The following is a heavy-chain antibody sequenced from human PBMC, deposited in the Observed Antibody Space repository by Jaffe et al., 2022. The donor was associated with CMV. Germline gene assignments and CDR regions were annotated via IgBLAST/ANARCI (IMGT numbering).Heavy chain of an antibody. D-gene: IGHD2-2*01. CDR2: IYSGGST. CDR1: GFTVSSNY. J-gene: IGHJ4*02. CDR3: AREATYQPEALFDY. V-gene: IGHV3-66*01. Sequence: EVQLVESGGGLVQPGGSLRLSCAASGFTVSSNYMSWVRQAPGKGLEWVSVIYSGGSTYYADSVKGRFTISRDNSKNTLYLQMNSLRAEDTAVYYCAREATYQPEALFDYWGQGTLVTVSS.